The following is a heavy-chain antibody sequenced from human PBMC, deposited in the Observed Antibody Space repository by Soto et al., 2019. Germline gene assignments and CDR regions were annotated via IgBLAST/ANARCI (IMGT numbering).Heavy chain of an antibody. D-gene: IGHD3-16*02. V-gene: IGHV3-33*01. CDR1: GFTFSSYG. J-gene: IGHJ6*03. Sequence: GGSLRLSCAASGFTFSSYGMHWVRQAPGKGLEWVAVIWYDGNKKFHADSVKGRFTISRDNSKNTLYLQMNSLRADDTAVYYCARGDPRSPPLPLTHYYYYMDVWGKGTTVTVSS. CDR3: ARGDPRSPPLPLTHYYYYMDV. CDR2: IWYDGNKK.